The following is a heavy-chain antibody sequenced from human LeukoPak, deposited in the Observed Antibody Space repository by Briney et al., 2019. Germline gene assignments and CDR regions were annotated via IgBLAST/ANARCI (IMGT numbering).Heavy chain of an antibody. CDR3: AKREVLRYFDWPNDFDY. D-gene: IGHD3-9*01. CDR1: GFTFSRYT. V-gene: IGHV3-64*01. J-gene: IGHJ4*02. Sequence: PGGSLRLSCAASGFTFSRYTMYWVRQAPGKGLEYVSGISSNGGNTYYANSVKGRFTISRDNSKNTLYLQMNSLRAEDTAVYYCAKREVLRYFDWPNDFDYWGQGTLVTVSS. CDR2: ISSNGGNT.